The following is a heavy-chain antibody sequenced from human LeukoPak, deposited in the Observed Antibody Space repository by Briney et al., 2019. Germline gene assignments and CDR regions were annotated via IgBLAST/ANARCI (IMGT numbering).Heavy chain of an antibody. V-gene: IGHV4-59*01. CDR1: GGSLSSYY. Sequence: SETLSLTCTVSGGSLSSYYWSWIRQPPGKGLEWIGYIYYSGSTNYNPSLKSRVTISVDMSKNQFSLKLSSVTAADTAVYYCARSRYGGNVDHWGQGILVTVSS. J-gene: IGHJ4*02. CDR2: IYYSGST. D-gene: IGHD4-23*01. CDR3: ARSRYGGNVDH.